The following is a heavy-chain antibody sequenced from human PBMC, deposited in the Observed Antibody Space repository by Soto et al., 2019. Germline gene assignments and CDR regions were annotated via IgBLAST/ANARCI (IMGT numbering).Heavy chain of an antibody. J-gene: IGHJ3*02. Sequence: SETLSLTCAVSGGSISSGGYSWSWIRQPPGKGLEWIGYIYHSGSTYYNPSLKSRVTISVDRSKNQFSLKLSSVTAADTAVYYCAHGSGSYPPPHDASDIWGQGTMVTVSS. CDR1: GGSISSGGYS. V-gene: IGHV4-30-2*01. CDR3: AHGSGSYPPPHDASDI. D-gene: IGHD3-10*01. CDR2: IYHSGST.